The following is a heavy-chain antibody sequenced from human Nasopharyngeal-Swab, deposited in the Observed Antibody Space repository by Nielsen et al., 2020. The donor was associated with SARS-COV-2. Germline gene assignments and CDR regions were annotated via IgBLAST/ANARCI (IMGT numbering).Heavy chain of an antibody. CDR3: AKVPTAFGGVIAELDY. V-gene: IGHV3-30-3*01. CDR1: GFTFSSYA. D-gene: IGHD3-16*02. Sequence: GESLKISCAASGFTFSSYAMHWVRQAPGKGLEWVAVISYDGSNKYYADSVKGRFTISRDNSKNTLYLQMNSLRAEDTAVYYCAKVPTAFGGVIAELDYWGQGTLVTVSS. J-gene: IGHJ4*02. CDR2: ISYDGSNK.